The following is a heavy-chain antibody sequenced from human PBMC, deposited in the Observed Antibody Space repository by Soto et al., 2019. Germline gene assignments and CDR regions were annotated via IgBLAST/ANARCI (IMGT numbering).Heavy chain of an antibody. CDR1: GGSFRGYY. J-gene: IGHJ6*03. D-gene: IGHD4-17*01. V-gene: IGHV4-34*01. CDR2: INHSGST. CDR3: ARGLTGNYMDV. Sequence: PSETLSLTCAVYGGSFRGYYWSWIRQPPGKGLEWIGEINHSGSTNYNPSLKSRVTISVDTSKNQFSLKLSSVTAADTAVYYCARGLTGNYMDVWGKGTTVT.